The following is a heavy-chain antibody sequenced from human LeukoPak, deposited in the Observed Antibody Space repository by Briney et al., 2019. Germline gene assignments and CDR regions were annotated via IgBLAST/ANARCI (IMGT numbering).Heavy chain of an antibody. CDR1: GYTFTSYG. D-gene: IGHD6-19*01. CDR3: ARSPKRPNIAVAGTRYANPLDP. CDR2: ISAYNGNT. Sequence: GASVKVSCKASGYTFTSYGVSWVRQAPGQGLEWMGWISAYNGNTNYAQKLQGRVTMTTDTSTSTAYMELRSLRSDDTAVYYCARSPKRPNIAVAGTRYANPLDPWGQGTLVTVSS. V-gene: IGHV1-18*01. J-gene: IGHJ5*02.